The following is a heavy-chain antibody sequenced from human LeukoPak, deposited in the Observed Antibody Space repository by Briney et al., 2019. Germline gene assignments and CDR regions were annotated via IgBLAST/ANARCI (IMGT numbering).Heavy chain of an antibody. D-gene: IGHD6-6*01. CDR3: ARGSVVIFPYSSPYYFDY. Sequence: ASVKVSCKASGGTFGSYAINWVRQATGQGLEWMGWMNPNSGNTGYAQKFQGRVTITRNTSISTAYMELSSLRSEDTAVYYCARGSVVIFPYSSPYYFDYWGQGTLVTVSS. CDR1: GGTFGSYA. CDR2: MNPNSGNT. J-gene: IGHJ4*02. V-gene: IGHV1-8*03.